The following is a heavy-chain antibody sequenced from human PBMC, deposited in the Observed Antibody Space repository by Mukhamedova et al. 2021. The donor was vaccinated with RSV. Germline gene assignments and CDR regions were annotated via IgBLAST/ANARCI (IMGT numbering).Heavy chain of an antibody. Sequence: VRQAPGEGLEWVSGISGSGGSTYYADSVKGRFTISRDNTKNTVYLQMDSLRAEDTALYYCAKDRYCTTTTCPVDYWGKGTLVNAS. CDR3: AKDRYCTTTTCPVDY. J-gene: IGHJ4*02. CDR2: ISGSGGST. D-gene: IGHD2-8*01. V-gene: IGHV3-23*01.